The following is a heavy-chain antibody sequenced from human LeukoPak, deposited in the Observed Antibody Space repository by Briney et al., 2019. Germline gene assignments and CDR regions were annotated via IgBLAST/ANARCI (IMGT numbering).Heavy chain of an antibody. CDR3: ARAQVGATDLGFDY. CDR1: GGTFSSYA. D-gene: IGHD1-26*01. V-gene: IGHV1-69*01. J-gene: IGHJ4*02. CDR2: IIPIFGTA. Sequence: LVKVSCKASGGTFSSYATSWVRQAPGQGLEWMGGIIPIFGTANYAQKFQGRVTITADESTSTAYMELSSLRSEDTAVYYCARAQVGATDLGFDYWGQGTLVTVSS.